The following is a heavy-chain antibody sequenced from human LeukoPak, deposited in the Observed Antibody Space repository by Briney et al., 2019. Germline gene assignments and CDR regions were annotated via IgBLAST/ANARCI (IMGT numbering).Heavy chain of an antibody. J-gene: IGHJ5*02. V-gene: IGHV4-30-2*01. CDR1: GGSISSGGYS. CDR2: IYHSGST. CDR3: ARGVGGTIFGVVLWFDP. Sequence: SQTLSLTCAVSGGSISSGGYSWSWIRQPPGKGLEWIGYIYHSGSTYYNPSLKSRVTISVDRSKNQFSLKLSSVTAADTAVYYCARGVGGTIFGVVLWFDPWGQGTLVTVSS. D-gene: IGHD3-3*01.